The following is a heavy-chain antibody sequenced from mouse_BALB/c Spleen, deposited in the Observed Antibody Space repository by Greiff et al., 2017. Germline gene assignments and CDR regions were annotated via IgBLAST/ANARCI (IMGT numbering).Heavy chain of an antibody. J-gene: IGHJ3*01. CDR2: ISYSGST. D-gene: IGHD2-2*01. V-gene: IGHV3-8*02. CDR3: ARYGYDGVPWFAY. Sequence: EVKLMESGPSLVKPSQTLSLTCSVTGDSITSGYWNWIRKFPGNKLEYMGYISYSGSTYYNPSLKSRISITRDTSKNQYYLQLNAVTTEDTATYYCARYGYDGVPWFAYWGQGTLVTVSA. CDR1: GDSITSGY.